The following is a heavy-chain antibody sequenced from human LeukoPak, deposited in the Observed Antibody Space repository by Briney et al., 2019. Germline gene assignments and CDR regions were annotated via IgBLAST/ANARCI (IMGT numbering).Heavy chain of an antibody. Sequence: GGSLRLSCAASGFTFSSYWMHWVRQAPGKGLVWVSRINSDGSSTNYADSVKGRFTISRDNAKNTLSLQMNSLRAEATAVYYCARVPITLAGTKDAKYFQHWGQGTLVTVSS. CDR1: GFTFSSYW. CDR2: INSDGSST. V-gene: IGHV3-74*01. CDR3: ARVPITLAGTKDAKYFQH. D-gene: IGHD6-19*01. J-gene: IGHJ1*01.